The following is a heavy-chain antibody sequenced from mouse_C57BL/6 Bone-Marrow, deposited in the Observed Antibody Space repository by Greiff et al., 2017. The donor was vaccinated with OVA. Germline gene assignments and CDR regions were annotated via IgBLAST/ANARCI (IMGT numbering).Heavy chain of an antibody. CDR1: GFTIKNTY. Sequence: VHVKQSVAELVRPGASVKLSCTASGFTIKNTYMHWVKQRPEQGLEWIGRIDPANGNTKYAPKFQGKATITADTSSNTAYLQLSSLTSEDTAIYYCATAFFAYWGQGTLVTVSA. CDR3: ATAFFAY. J-gene: IGHJ3*01. V-gene: IGHV14-3*01. CDR2: IDPANGNT.